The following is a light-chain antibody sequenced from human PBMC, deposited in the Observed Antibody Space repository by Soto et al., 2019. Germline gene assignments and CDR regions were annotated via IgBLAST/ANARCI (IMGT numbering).Light chain of an antibody. CDR1: QSIRND. CDR3: LHQNSYLALS. V-gene: IGKV1-17*01. Sequence: DIQMTQSPSSLSASVGDRVTITCRASQSIRNDLGWYQQKSGKAPRRLIYAASTLQTGVPSRFSGSGSGSEFTLTISGLQPEDFATYYCLHQNSYLALSFGGGTKVE. J-gene: IGKJ4*01. CDR2: AAS.